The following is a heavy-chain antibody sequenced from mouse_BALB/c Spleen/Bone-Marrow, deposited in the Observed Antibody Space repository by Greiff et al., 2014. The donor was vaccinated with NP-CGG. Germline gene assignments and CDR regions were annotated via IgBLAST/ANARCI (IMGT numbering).Heavy chain of an antibody. J-gene: IGHJ3*01. CDR1: GYTFTSYW. V-gene: IGHV1-7*01. CDR3: ARGGFAGAWFAY. CDR2: INPSTGYT. Sequence: QVQLQQPGAELAKPGASVKMSCKASGYTFTSYWMHWVKQRPGQGLEWIGYINPSTGYTEYNQKFKDKATLTADKSSSTAYMQLSSLASEDSAVYYSARGGFAGAWFAYWGQGTLVTVSA. D-gene: IGHD1-1*02.